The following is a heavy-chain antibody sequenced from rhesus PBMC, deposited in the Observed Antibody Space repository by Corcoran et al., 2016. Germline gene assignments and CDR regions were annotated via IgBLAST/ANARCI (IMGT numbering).Heavy chain of an antibody. CDR3: ASYSGWYGDYFDY. J-gene: IGHJ4*01. Sequence: QVQLQESGPGLVKPLETLSLTCAVSGGSIRSNYWSWLRQPPGKGLEWFGYIYGSGSSTNYNPSLKSRVTLSVDTSKNQFSLKLSSVTAADTAVYYCASYSGWYGDYFDYWGQGVLVTVSS. V-gene: IGHV4S11*01. CDR2: IYGSGSST. D-gene: IGHD6-31*01. CDR1: GGSIRSNY.